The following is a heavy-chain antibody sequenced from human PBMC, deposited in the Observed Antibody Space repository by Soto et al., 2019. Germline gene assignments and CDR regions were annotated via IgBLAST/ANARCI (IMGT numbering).Heavy chain of an antibody. Sequence: PGGSLRLSCAASGFTFSDYVMHWVRQAPGKGLEWVAVISYDGNHQEYADSVKGRFTISRDNSKNTLYLQMNSLRAEDTAVYYCAKGGMVRGVTNYYYYGMDVWGQGTTVTVSS. CDR2: ISYDGNHQ. J-gene: IGHJ6*02. V-gene: IGHV3-30*18. CDR1: GFTFSDYV. D-gene: IGHD3-10*01. CDR3: AKGGMVRGVTNYYYYGMDV.